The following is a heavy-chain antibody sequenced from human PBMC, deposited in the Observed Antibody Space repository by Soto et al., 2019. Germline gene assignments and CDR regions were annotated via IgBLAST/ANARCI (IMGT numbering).Heavy chain of an antibody. CDR3: ARPFLGVVITPGYYYRDV. CDR2: ISSGASSI. D-gene: IGHD3-3*01. J-gene: IGHJ6*03. Sequence: PGGSLRLSCAASRFTFSDYYMSWIRQAPGKGLEWVSYISSGASSIYYADSVKGRFTISRDNSKNSLYLQMNSLRAEDTAVYYCARPFLGVVITPGYYYRDVGGKGTRVTVP. V-gene: IGHV3-11*01. CDR1: RFTFSDYY.